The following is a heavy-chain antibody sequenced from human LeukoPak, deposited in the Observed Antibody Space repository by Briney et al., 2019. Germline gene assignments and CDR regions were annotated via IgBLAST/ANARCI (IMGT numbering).Heavy chain of an antibody. D-gene: IGHD3-16*02. V-gene: IGHV1-2*02. CDR1: GYTFSGYY. J-gene: IGHJ4*02. Sequence: ASVKVSCKASGYTFSGYYMHWVRQAPGQGPEWMGWMNPNSGDTSYAQKFQGRVTMTRDTSISTAYMELSRLRSDDTAVYYCARDMIAFGGVIVDEDYWGQGTLVTVSS. CDR3: ARDMIAFGGVIVDEDY. CDR2: MNPNSGDT.